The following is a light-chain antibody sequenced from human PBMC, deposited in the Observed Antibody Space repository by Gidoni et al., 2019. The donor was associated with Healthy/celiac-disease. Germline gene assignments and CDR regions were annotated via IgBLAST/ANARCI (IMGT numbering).Light chain of an antibody. J-gene: IGKJ4*01. CDR1: QRVSSSY. CDR3: QQYGSSPKLT. Sequence: EIVLTQSPGTLSLSPGERATLSCRASQRVSSSYLAWYQQEPGQAPRLLIYGASSRATGIPDRFSGSGSGTDFTLTISRLEPEDFAVYYCQQYGSSPKLTFXGXTKVEIK. V-gene: IGKV3-20*01. CDR2: GAS.